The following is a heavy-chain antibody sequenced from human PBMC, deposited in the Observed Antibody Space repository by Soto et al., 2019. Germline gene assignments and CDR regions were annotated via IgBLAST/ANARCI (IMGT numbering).Heavy chain of an antibody. CDR1: GFTFDDYA. CDR2: ISWNSGNI. CDR3: VRSKGGYSYGTPFDY. Sequence: EVQLEESGGALVQPGRSLRLSCAASGFTFDDYAMYWVRQVLGKGLEWVSSISWNSGNIGYADSVKGRFTTSRDNAENSLYLQMNSLRPEDTALYYCVRSKGGYSYGTPFDYWGQGTLVTLSS. V-gene: IGHV3-9*01. D-gene: IGHD5-18*01. J-gene: IGHJ4*02.